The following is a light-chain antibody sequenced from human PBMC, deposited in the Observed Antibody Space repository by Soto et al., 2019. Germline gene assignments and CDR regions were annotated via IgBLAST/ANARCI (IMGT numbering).Light chain of an antibody. CDR1: QSVSTN. CDR3: QQYTNWPRT. J-gene: IGKJ1*01. Sequence: EIVMTQSPATLSVSPGERATLSCRASQSVSTNLAWYQQKPGQAPRLLIYGASTRAPGIPARFSGSGSGTEFTLTISSLQSEDSAVYSCQQYTNWPRTLGQGTKVDIK. CDR2: GAS. V-gene: IGKV3-15*01.